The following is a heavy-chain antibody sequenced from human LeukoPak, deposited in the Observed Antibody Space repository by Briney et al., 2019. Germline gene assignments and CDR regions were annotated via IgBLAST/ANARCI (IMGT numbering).Heavy chain of an antibody. D-gene: IGHD3-10*01. CDR2: ISGSGGST. Sequence: GGSLRLSCAASGFTFSSYAMSWVRQAPGKGLEWVSAISGSGGSTYYADSVKGRFTISRDNAKNSLYLQMNSLRAEDTAVYYCARDTLWFGELTNPGYYYGMDVWGQGTTVTVSS. CDR3: ARDTLWFGELTNPGYYYGMDV. V-gene: IGHV3-23*01. CDR1: GFTFSSYA. J-gene: IGHJ6*02.